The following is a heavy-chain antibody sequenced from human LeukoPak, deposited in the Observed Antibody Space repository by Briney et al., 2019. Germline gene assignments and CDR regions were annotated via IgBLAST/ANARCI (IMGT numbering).Heavy chain of an antibody. V-gene: IGHV4-39*01. CDR2: IYYSGST. J-gene: IGHJ4*02. D-gene: IGHD3-16*02. CDR3: ARHESMITFGGVIVIGCFDY. CDR1: GGSISSSSYY. Sequence: SETLSLTCTVSGGSISSSSYYWGWIRQPPGKGLEWIGSIYYSGSTYYNPSLKSRVTISVDTSKNQFSLKLSSVTAADTAVYYCARHESMITFGGVIVIGCFDYWGQGTLVTVSS.